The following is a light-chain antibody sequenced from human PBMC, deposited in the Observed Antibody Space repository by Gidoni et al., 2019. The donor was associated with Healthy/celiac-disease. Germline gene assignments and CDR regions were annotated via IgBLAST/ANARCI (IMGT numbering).Light chain of an antibody. J-gene: IGKJ2*01. V-gene: IGKV3-11*01. CDR3: QQRSNWPPFT. CDR1: QSVSSY. CDR2: DAS. Sequence: EIVLTQSPATLSLPPVESATLSCRASQSVSSYLAWYQQKPGQAPRILIYDASTRATGIPARFSGSGSGPAFTLTISSIVPADFVAYYCQQRSNWPPFTFGQGTKLEIK.